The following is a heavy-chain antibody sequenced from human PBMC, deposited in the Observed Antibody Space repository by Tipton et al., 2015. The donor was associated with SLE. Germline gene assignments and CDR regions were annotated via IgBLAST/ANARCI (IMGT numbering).Heavy chain of an antibody. CDR2: IYYSGSS. CDR1: GGSISSGGYY. Sequence: TLSLTCTVSGGSISSGGYYWSWIRHHPGMGLEWIGYIYYSGSSYYNPSLKGRTTISVDTSKNQFSLRLNSVTSADTAVYYCARVTDGHPNYFDPWGQGTLVTVSS. J-gene: IGHJ5*02. V-gene: IGHV4-31*03. CDR3: ARVTDGHPNYFDP.